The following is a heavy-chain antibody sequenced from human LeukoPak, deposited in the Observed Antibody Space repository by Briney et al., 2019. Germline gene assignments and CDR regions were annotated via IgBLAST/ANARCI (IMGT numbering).Heavy chain of an antibody. CDR2: IYYSGST. V-gene: IGHV4-59*08. Sequence: SETQSLTCTVSGGSISSYYWSWIRQPPGKGLEWIGNIYYSGSTNYNPSLKSRVTISVDTSKNQFSLKLSSVTAADTAVYYCARPYSSGWYNWYFDLWGRGTLVTVSS. D-gene: IGHD6-19*01. CDR1: GGSISSYY. J-gene: IGHJ2*01. CDR3: ARPYSSGWYNWYFDL.